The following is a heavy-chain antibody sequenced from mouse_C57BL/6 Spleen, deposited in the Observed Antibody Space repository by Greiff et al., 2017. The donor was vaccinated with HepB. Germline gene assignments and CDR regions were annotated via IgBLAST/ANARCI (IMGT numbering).Heavy chain of an antibody. V-gene: IGHV1-76*01. CDR1: GYTFTDYY. CDR3: AREGDYGSRGFAY. Sequence: QVQLKESGAELVRPGASVKLSCKASGYTFTDYYINWVKQRPGQGLEWIARIYPGSGNTYYNEKFKGKATLTAEKSSSTAYMQLSSLTSEDSAVYFCAREGDYGSRGFAYWGQGTLVTVSA. CDR2: IYPGSGNT. J-gene: IGHJ3*01. D-gene: IGHD1-1*01.